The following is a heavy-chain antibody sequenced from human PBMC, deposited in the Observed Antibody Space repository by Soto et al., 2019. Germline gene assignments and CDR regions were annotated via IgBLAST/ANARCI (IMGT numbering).Heavy chain of an antibody. CDR1: GFTFSSYG. J-gene: IGHJ4*02. D-gene: IGHD3-9*01. Sequence: GGFLRLSCAASGFTFSSYGRSWVRQAPGKGLEWVSAISGSGGSTYYADSVKGRFTISRDNSKNTLYLQMNSLRAEDTAVYYCAKDVLRYFDWLYPAPDYWGQGTLVTVSS. CDR2: ISGSGGST. V-gene: IGHV3-23*01. CDR3: AKDVLRYFDWLYPAPDY.